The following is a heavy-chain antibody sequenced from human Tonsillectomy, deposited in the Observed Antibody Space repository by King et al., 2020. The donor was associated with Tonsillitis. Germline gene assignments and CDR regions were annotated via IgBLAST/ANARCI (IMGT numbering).Heavy chain of an antibody. V-gene: IGHV1-18*01. Sequence: QLVQSGAEVKKPGASVKVSCKASGYTFTNYGIGWVRQAPGQGLEWMGRMNVYNGHSDYAQKFQDRVTMTTDTSTNTVYMELMSLTSDDTAIYYCTRDMADRLQGPSLNFEYWGQGTLVTVSS. D-gene: IGHD2-15*01. CDR3: TRDMADRLQGPSLNFEY. J-gene: IGHJ4*02. CDR2: MNVYNGHS. CDR1: GYTFTNYG.